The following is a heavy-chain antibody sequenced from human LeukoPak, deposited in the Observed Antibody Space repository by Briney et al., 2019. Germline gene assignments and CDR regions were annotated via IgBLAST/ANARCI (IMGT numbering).Heavy chain of an antibody. Sequence: ASVKVSFKASGYTFTGHYMHWVRQAPGQGLEWMGRINPNSGGTNYAQKFQDRVTMTRDTSINTVYMELSRLRSDDTAVYYCARAHDYSNYLLDYWGQETLVTVSS. V-gene: IGHV1-2*06. J-gene: IGHJ4*02. CDR1: GYTFTGHY. D-gene: IGHD4-11*01. CDR2: INPNSGGT. CDR3: ARAHDYSNYLLDY.